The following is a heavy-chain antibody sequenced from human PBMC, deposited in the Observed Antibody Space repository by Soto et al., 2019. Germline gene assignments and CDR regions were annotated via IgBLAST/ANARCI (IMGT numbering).Heavy chain of an antibody. CDR1: GGSISSYY. D-gene: IGHD3-10*01. V-gene: IGHV4-59*01. CDR2: IYYSGST. Sequence: QVQLQESGPGLVKPSETLSLTCTVSGGSISSYYWSWIRQPPGKGLEWIGYIYYSGSTNYNPSLKSRVTISVDTSKNQFSLKLSSVTAADTAVYYCARAPRGNYGYPSSFDYWGQGTLVTVSS. CDR3: ARAPRGNYGYPSSFDY. J-gene: IGHJ4*02.